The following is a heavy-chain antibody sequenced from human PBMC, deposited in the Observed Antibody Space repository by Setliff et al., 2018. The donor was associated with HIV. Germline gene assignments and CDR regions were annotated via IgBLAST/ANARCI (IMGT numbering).Heavy chain of an antibody. CDR3: ATYCGGDSPCAFDI. D-gene: IGHD2-21*02. CDR2: LYYNGNT. V-gene: IGHV4-30-4*08. J-gene: IGHJ3*02. CDR1: GGSISSGNYY. Sequence: ASETLSLTCTVSGGSISSGNYYWSWIRQPPGKGLEWIGYLYYNGNTDYNLSLKNRVSILLDTSNNHFSLKLSSVTAADTAVYYCATYCGGDSPCAFDIWGQGTMVTVS.